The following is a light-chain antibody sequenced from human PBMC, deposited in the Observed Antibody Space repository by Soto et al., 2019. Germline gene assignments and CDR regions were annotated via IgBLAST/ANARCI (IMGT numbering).Light chain of an antibody. Sequence: DIQMTQSPSTLSASVGDRVPITCRASQSISRSLAWYQQKSGKAPKLLIYDASSLESGVPSRFSGSGFGTEFTLTISGLQPDDFATYYCQQYQSYFLTFGPGTTVDMK. J-gene: IGKJ3*01. CDR2: DAS. CDR1: QSISRS. V-gene: IGKV1-5*01. CDR3: QQYQSYFLT.